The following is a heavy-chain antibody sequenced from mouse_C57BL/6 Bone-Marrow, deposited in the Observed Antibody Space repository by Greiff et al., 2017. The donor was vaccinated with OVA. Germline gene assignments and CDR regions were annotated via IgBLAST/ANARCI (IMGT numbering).Heavy chain of an antibody. D-gene: IGHD1-1*01. CDR1: GFSLTSYG. CDR3: AKKANYYGDYAMDY. J-gene: IGHJ4*01. Sequence: VQRVESGPGLVQPSQSLSITCTVSGFSLTSYGVHWVRPSPGKGLEWLGVIWRGGSTDYNAAFMSRLSITKDNSKSQVFFKMNSLQADDTAIYYCAKKANYYGDYAMDYWGQGTSVTVSS. CDR2: IWRGGST. V-gene: IGHV2-5*01.